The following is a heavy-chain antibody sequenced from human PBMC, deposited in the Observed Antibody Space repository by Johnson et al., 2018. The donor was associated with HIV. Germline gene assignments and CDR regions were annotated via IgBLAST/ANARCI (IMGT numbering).Heavy chain of an antibody. Sequence: VQLVESGGGVVQPGRSLRLSCAASGFTFSSYAMHWVRQAPGKGLEWVAVISYDGSNKYYADSVKGRFTISRDNSKNTVYLQMNRLRAEDTALYYCAKDIACGGDCGSHAFDIWGQGTMVTVSS. D-gene: IGHD2-21*01. CDR1: GFTFSSYA. CDR3: AKDIACGGDCGSHAFDI. V-gene: IGHV3-30-3*01. CDR2: ISYDGSNK. J-gene: IGHJ3*02.